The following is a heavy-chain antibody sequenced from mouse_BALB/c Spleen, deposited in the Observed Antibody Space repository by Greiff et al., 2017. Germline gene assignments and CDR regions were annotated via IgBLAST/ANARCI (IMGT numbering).Heavy chain of an antibody. J-gene: IGHJ2*01. CDR1: GFTFSDYG. CDR2: ISNLAYSI. CDR3: ARLTGGFFDY. Sequence: EVQLVESGGGLVQPGGSRKLSCAASGFTFSDYGMAWVRQAPGKGPEWVAFISNLAYSIYYADTVTGRFTISRENAKNTLYLEMSSLRSEDTAMYYCARLTGGFFDYWGQGTTLTVSS. V-gene: IGHV5-15*02.